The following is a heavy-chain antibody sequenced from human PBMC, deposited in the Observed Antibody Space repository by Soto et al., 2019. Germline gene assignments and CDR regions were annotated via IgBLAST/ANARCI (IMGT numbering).Heavy chain of an antibody. CDR2: ISAYNGNT. D-gene: IGHD1-1*01. CDR1: GYTFTSYC. Sequence: ASVNVSFKSSGYTFTSYCLSWVRQAPGQGLEWMGWISAYNGNTNYAQKLQGRVTMTTDTSTSTAYMELRSLRSDDTAVYYCARDIGWNDVSVGYYYYGMDVWGQGTTVTVSS. CDR3: ARDIGWNDVSVGYYYYGMDV. J-gene: IGHJ6*02. V-gene: IGHV1-18*01.